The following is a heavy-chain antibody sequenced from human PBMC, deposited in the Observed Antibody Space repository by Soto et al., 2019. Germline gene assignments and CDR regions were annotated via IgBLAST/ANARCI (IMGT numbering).Heavy chain of an antibody. V-gene: IGHV4-30-4*01. CDR2: IYYSGST. Sequence: SETLSLTCTVSVGSISSGDYYWSWIRQPPGKGLEWIGYIYYSGSTYYNPSLKSRVTISVDTSKNQFSLKLSSVTAADTAVYYCARALSGNLYYDFWSGYNNWFDPWGQGTLVTVSS. CDR3: ARALSGNLYYDFWSGYNNWFDP. J-gene: IGHJ5*02. D-gene: IGHD3-3*01. CDR1: VGSISSGDYY.